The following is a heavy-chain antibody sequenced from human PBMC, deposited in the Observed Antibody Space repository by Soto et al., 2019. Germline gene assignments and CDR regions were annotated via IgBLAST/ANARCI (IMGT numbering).Heavy chain of an antibody. CDR2: IYASDST. CDR3: AKGWMDV. J-gene: IGHJ6*02. Sequence: EVQLVESGGGLIQPGGSLGPPVAVSGLHVSRFAMSWGRQGPGEGLEWVSVIYASDSTHYPNSVKGRFTISRDNSKNTLFLQMNSLSAEDTAVYYCAKGWMDVWGQGTTVTVS. V-gene: IGHV3-53*01. CDR1: GLHVSRFA.